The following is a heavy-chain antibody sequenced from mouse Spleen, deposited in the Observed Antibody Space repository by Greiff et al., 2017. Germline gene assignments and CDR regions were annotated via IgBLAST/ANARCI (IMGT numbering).Heavy chain of an antibody. CDR2: IWSGGST. Sequence: QVQLKESGPGLVQPSQSLSITCTVSGFSLTSYGVHWVRQSPGKGLEWLGVIWSGGSTDYNAAFISRLSISKDNSKSQVFFKMNSLQADDTAIYYCATHYYGTKSQFAYWGQGTLVTVSA. J-gene: IGHJ3*01. CDR1: GFSLTSYG. V-gene: IGHV2-2*01. CDR3: ATHYYGTKSQFAY. D-gene: IGHD1-1*01.